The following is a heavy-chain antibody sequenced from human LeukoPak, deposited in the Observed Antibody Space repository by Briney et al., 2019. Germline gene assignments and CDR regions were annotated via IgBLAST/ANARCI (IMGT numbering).Heavy chain of an antibody. Sequence: TGGSLRLSCAASGFTFSSYGMHWVRQAPGKGLEWVAVISYDGSNKYYADSVKGRFTISRDNSKNTLYLQMNSLRAEDTAVYYCAKGGSILWSHPAEYFQHWGQGTLVTVSS. CDR1: GFTFSSYG. CDR2: ISYDGSNK. CDR3: AKGGSILWSHPAEYFQH. J-gene: IGHJ1*01. D-gene: IGHD2-21*01. V-gene: IGHV3-30*19.